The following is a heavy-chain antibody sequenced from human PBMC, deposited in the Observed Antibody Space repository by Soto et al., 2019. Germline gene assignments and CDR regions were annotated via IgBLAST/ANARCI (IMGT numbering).Heavy chain of an antibody. CDR1: GYTFTGYC. CDR3: ARDPSYSSGREGPTDY. D-gene: IGHD6-19*01. V-gene: IGHV1-2*02. J-gene: IGHJ4*02. CDR2: INPNSGGT. Sequence: AAVKVSCKASGYTFTGYCMHWVRQAPGQGLEWMGWINPNSGGTNYAQKFQGRVTMTRDTSISTAYMELSRLRSDDTAVYYCARDPSYSSGREGPTDYWGQGTLVTVSS.